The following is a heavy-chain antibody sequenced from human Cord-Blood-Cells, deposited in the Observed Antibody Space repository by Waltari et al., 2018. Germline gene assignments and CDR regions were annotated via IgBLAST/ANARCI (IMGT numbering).Heavy chain of an antibody. CDR3: ARVTRPLSGSYLFDY. CDR2: IYYSGST. V-gene: IGHV4-31*03. Sequence: QVQLQESGPGLVKPSQTLSLPCTVSGGSISRGGYSWSWFRQHPGKGLEWIGYIYYSGSTYYNPSLKSRVTISVDTSKNQFSLKLSSVTAADTAVYYCARVTRPLSGSYLFDYWGQGTLVTVSS. D-gene: IGHD1-26*01. J-gene: IGHJ4*02. CDR1: GGSISRGGYS.